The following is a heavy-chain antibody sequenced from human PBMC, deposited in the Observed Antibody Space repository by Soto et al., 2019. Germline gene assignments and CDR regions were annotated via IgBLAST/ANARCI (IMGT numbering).Heavy chain of an antibody. D-gene: IGHD5-12*01. Sequence: ASVKVSCKASGYTFTSYYMHWVRQAPGQGLEWMGIINPSGGSTSYAQKFQGRVTMTRDTSTSTVYTELSSLRSEDTAVYYCASSIEMATIGYWGQGTLVTVSS. CDR2: INPSGGST. CDR1: GYTFTSYY. V-gene: IGHV1-46*01. CDR3: ASSIEMATIGY. J-gene: IGHJ4*02.